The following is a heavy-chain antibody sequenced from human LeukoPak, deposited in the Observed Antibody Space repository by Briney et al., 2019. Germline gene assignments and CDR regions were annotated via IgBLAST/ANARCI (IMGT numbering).Heavy chain of an antibody. Sequence: PSETPSLTCTVSGGSISSYYWSWIRQPAGKGLEWIGRIYTSGSTNYNPSLKSRVTMSVDTSKNQFSLKLSSVTAADTAVYYCARAAYDILTGYSLHFDYWGQGTLVTVSS. J-gene: IGHJ4*02. D-gene: IGHD3-9*01. V-gene: IGHV4-4*07. CDR2: IYTSGST. CDR1: GGSISSYY. CDR3: ARAAYDILTGYSLHFDY.